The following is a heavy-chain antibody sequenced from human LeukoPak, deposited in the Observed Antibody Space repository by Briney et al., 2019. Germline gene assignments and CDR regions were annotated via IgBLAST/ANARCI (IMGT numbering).Heavy chain of an antibody. CDR2: INPNSGGT. CDR3: ARENGYDSSGYYFDY. CDR1: GYTLTGYY. V-gene: IGHV1-2*02. J-gene: IGHJ4*02. D-gene: IGHD3-22*01. Sequence: VSVKVSCKASGYTLTGYYMHWVRQAPGQGLEWMGWINPNSGGTNYAQKFQGRVTMTRDTSISTAYMELSRLRSDDTAVYYCARENGYDSSGYYFDYWGQGTLVTVSS.